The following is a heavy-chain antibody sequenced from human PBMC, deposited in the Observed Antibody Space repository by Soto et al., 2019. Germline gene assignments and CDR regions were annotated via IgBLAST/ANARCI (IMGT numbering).Heavy chain of an antibody. CDR3: AKERDDSSGYDAGSLRY. Sequence: GGSLRLSCAASGFTFGNYAMSWVRQAPGKGLEWVSAISGSGGSPYYADSVKGRFTISRDNSKNTLYLQMKILRAEDTALYYCAKERDDSSGYDAGSLRYWGQGTLVTVSS. J-gene: IGHJ4*02. V-gene: IGHV3-23*01. CDR2: ISGSGGSP. D-gene: IGHD3-22*01. CDR1: GFTFGNYA.